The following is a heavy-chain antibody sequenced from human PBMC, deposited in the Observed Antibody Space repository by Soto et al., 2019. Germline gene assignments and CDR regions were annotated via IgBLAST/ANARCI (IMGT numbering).Heavy chain of an antibody. V-gene: IGHV1-69*01. CDR3: ARGAMANFDY. Sequence: QVQLVQSGAEVKKPGSSVKVSCKASGGTFGSQGIAWVRQAPGQGLEWMGGFIAMLGTPTYAKKVQGRATITADESLTSSYLELRSLRSXXXXXYFCARGAMANFDYWGQGTVVTVSS. J-gene: IGHJ4*02. CDR1: GGTFGSQG. D-gene: IGHD5-18*01. CDR2: FIAMLGTP.